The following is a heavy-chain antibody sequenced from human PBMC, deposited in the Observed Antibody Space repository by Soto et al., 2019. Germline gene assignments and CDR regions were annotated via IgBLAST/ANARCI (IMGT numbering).Heavy chain of an antibody. CDR3: ARYGYRYSTRFFDC. CDR1: SHSSSGGFYY. V-gene: IGHV4-38-2*01. D-gene: IGHD5-12*01. CDR2: IYHSGIT. J-gene: IGHJ4*02. Sequence: LSLACSVASHSSSGGFYYLVWIRQPPGKGVEWSGSIYHSGITYYNPSLKSRVTMSVDTSKNQLSLKLSSVTTSDTAVYYCARYGYRYSTRFFDCWGQGTGVTVSS.